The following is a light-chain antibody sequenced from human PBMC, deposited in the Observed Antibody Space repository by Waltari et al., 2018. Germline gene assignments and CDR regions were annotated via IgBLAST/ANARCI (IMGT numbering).Light chain of an antibody. CDR2: KVT. CDR1: QSLVHSNGNTY. Sequence: DIVMTQTPLSLPVTPGNPASISCRSSQSLVHSNGNTYLHWYLQKPGQSPRLLIYKVTNRESGVPDRFSGSGSGTDFTLKISRVEPEDVGVYYCMQSIKDPWTFGQGTKVEIK. J-gene: IGKJ1*01. V-gene: IGKV2D-29*02. CDR3: MQSIKDPWT.